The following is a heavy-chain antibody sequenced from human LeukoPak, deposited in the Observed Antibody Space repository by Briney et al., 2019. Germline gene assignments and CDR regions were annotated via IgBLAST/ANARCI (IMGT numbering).Heavy chain of an antibody. Sequence: GGSLRLSCAASEFSVGSNYMTWVRQAPGQGLVWVSRINGDASSTSYADSVKGRFTISRDNAKNTLYLQMNSLRAEDTAVYYCTRDVSGPGYWGQGTLVTVSS. D-gene: IGHD5/OR15-5a*01. CDR2: INGDASST. J-gene: IGHJ4*02. CDR1: EFSVGSNY. V-gene: IGHV3-74*01. CDR3: TRDVSGPGY.